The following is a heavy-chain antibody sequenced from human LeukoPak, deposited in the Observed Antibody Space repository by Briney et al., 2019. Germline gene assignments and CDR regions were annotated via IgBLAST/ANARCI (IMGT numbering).Heavy chain of an antibody. J-gene: IGHJ5*02. V-gene: IGHV4-61*01. CDR3: AREGTAGTNLNWFDP. CDR2: ISYSGST. CDR1: GGSVSSGSYY. D-gene: IGHD1-1*01. Sequence: SETLSLTCTVSGGSVSSGSYYWSWIRQPPGKGLEWIGYISYSGSTNFNPSPKSRVTISVDTSKNQFSLKLSSVTAADTAVYYCAREGTAGTNLNWFDPWGQGTLVTVSS.